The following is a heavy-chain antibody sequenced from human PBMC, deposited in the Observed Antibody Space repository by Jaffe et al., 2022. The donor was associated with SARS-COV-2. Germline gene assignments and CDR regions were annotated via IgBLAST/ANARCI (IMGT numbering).Heavy chain of an antibody. CDR3: ARATTLSPEGDDYFYGMDV. CDR1: GFSVSGTY. D-gene: IGHD4-17*01. J-gene: IGHJ6*02. Sequence: EVQLVESGGGVVQPGGSLRLSCVASGFSVSGTYMIWVRQAPGKGLEWVSVIFSGGSTYHTNSVKGRFTVSRDYSRNTLFLQMNSLRADDTAVYYCARATTLSPEGDDYFYGMDVWGQGTTVIVSS. V-gene: IGHV3-53*01. CDR2: IFSGGST.